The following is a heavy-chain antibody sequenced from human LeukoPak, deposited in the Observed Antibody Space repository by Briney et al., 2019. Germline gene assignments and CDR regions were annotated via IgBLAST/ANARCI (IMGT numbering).Heavy chain of an antibody. CDR1: GYTFTNYY. D-gene: IGHD1/OR15-1a*01. Sequence: ASVKVSCMASGYTFTNYYIHWVRQAPGQGLEWMGIINPSGGSTSYAQKFQGRVTMTRDTSTSTVYMELSSLRSDDTAVYYCARANKLGNVVLLFYWGQGTLVTVSS. V-gene: IGHV1-46*01. CDR2: INPSGGST. CDR3: ARANKLGNVVLLFY. J-gene: IGHJ4*02.